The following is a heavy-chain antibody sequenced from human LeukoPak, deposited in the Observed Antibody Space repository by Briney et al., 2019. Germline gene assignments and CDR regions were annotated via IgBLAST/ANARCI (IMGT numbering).Heavy chain of an antibody. Sequence: SETLSLTCAVYGGSFSGYYWSWIRQPPGKGMEWIGEINHSGSTNYNPSLKSRVTISVDTSKNQFSLKLSSVTAADTAFYYCASQGHHGKIVGTTLSYFYMDVWGKGTTVTVSS. CDR2: INHSGST. D-gene: IGHD1-26*01. V-gene: IGHV4-34*01. CDR1: GGSFSGYY. J-gene: IGHJ6*03. CDR3: ASQGHHGKIVGTTLSYFYMDV.